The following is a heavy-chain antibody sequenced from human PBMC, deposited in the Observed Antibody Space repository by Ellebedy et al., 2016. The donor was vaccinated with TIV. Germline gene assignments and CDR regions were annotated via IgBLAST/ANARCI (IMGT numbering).Heavy chain of an antibody. D-gene: IGHD2/OR15-2a*01. CDR2: SHRDGDT. CDR1: ELTVSSNY. J-gene: IGHJ3*02. V-gene: IGHV3-66*01. CDR3: ARETFNDVDLKVWGVLDI. Sequence: GESLKISCAASELTVSSNYMSWVRQAPGKGLEWVSVSHRDGDTNYADSVKGRFIVSRDKSRNTLYLQMTGLSAEDTAVYYCARETFNDVDLKVWGVLDIWGQGTMVTVSS.